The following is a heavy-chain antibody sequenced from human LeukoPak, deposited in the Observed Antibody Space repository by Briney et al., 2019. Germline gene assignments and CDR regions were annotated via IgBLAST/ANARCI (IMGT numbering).Heavy chain of an antibody. CDR3: ARDLGSGWSNAFDI. CDR1: GFTFSSYW. CDR2: IKQDGSEK. J-gene: IGHJ3*02. D-gene: IGHD6-19*01. Sequence: GGSLRLSCAASGFTFSSYWMSWVRQAPGKGLEWVANIKQDGSEKYYVDSVKGRFTISRDNAKNSLYLQMNSLRAEDTAVYYCARDLGSGWSNAFDIWGQGTMVTVSS. V-gene: IGHV3-7*01.